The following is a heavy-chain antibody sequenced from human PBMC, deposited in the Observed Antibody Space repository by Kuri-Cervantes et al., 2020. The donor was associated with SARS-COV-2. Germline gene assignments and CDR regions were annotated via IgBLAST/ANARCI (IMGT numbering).Heavy chain of an antibody. D-gene: IGHD7-27*01. Sequence: SETLSLTCAVYGGSFSGYYWSWIRQPPGKGLEWIGEINHSGSTNYNPSLKSRVTISVDTSKNQFFLKLSSVTATDTAVYYCARVTNWGYYFDYWGQGTLVTVSS. V-gene: IGHV4-34*01. J-gene: IGHJ4*02. CDR3: ARVTNWGYYFDY. CDR1: GGSFSGYY. CDR2: INHSGST.